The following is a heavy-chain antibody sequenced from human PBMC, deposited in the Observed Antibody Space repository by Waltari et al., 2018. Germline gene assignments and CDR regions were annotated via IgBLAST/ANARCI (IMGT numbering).Heavy chain of an antibody. CDR2: ITPTSGST. J-gene: IGHJ4*02. V-gene: IGHV1-2*02. D-gene: IGHD5-12*01. CDR1: GYTFTDYY. CDR3: ARSIVAPGGGPDPSLDY. Sequence: QVQLVQSGAEVKKPGAPVRVSCKAYGYTFTDYYMHWVRQAPGEGLEWMGWITPTSGSTNYAQKFQGRVTVTRDTSISTAYMELSRLRSDDTAVYYCARSIVAPGGGPDPSLDYWGQGTLVTVSS.